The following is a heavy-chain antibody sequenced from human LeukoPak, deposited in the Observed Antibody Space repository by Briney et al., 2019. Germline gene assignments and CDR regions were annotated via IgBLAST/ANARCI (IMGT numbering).Heavy chain of an antibody. CDR2: IYSSGST. CDR3: GRAPDY. CDR1: GGSISSTSYY. V-gene: IGHV4-39*02. J-gene: IGHJ4*02. Sequence: SETLSLTCTVSGGSISSTSYYWGWIRQPPGKGLEWIGSIYSSGSTYYSPSLKSRVTISEDTSKAHFSLKLSSVTAADTAVYYCGRAPDYWGQGALVTVSS.